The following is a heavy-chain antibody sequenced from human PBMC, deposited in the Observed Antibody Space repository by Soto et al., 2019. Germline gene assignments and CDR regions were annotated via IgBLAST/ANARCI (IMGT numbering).Heavy chain of an antibody. J-gene: IGHJ4*02. Sequence: SETRSRTWTVSGDSISTFYWGWIRQSPGKELEWIGYVYYTGSTNYNPSLKSRVTISVDRSKNQFSLKLTSANAADTAVYYCARGRTVRNYADDSSDYFYFFDYWGQGTQVTVSS. D-gene: IGHD3-22*01. CDR2: VYYTGST. CDR1: GDSISTFY. CDR3: ARGRTVRNYADDSSDYFYFFDY. V-gene: IGHV4-59*01.